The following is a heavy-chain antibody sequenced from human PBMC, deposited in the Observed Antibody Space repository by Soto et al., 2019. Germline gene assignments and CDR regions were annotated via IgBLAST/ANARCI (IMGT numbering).Heavy chain of an antibody. J-gene: IGHJ2*01. CDR2: INPDNGNT. CDR1: GYTFTAYH. V-gene: IGHV1-3*01. CDR3: TREEYCTGGTCYRYFGL. Sequence: QAQLVQSGAEVKKPGASVRVSCTTSGYTFTAYHIHWLRQAPGQRLEWLGWINPDNGNTKYPQNFWGRVTITRDTSASTAHMELSSLRPEDTAIYYCTREEYCTGGTCYRYFGLWGRGTLVTVSS. D-gene: IGHD2-15*01.